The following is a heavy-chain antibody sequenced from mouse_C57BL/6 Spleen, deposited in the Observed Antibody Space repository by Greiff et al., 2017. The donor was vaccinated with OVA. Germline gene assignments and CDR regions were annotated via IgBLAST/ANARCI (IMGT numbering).Heavy chain of an antibody. CDR2: INPNNGGT. V-gene: IGHV1-18*01. CDR3: ARRGLDYGSSYHYAMDY. D-gene: IGHD1-1*01. Sequence: VQLKQSGPELVKPGASVKIPCKASGYTFTDYNMDWVKQSHGKSLEWIGDINPNNGGTIYNQKFKGKATLTVDKSSSTAYMELRSLTSEDTAVYYCARRGLDYGSSYHYAMDYWGQGTSVTVSS. CDR1: GYTFTDYN. J-gene: IGHJ4*01.